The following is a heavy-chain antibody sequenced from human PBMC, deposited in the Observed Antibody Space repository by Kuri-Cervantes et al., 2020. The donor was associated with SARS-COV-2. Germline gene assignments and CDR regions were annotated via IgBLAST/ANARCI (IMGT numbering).Heavy chain of an antibody. Sequence: ASVKVSCKASGYTFTSYGISWVRQAPGQGLEWMEWISAYNGNTNYAQKFQGRVTITRDTSASTAYMELSSLRSEDTAVYYCARVPPINYDSSGYYYEDYFDYWGQGTLVTVSS. CDR3: ARVPPINYDSSGYYYEDYFDY. CDR1: GYTFTSYG. J-gene: IGHJ4*02. D-gene: IGHD3-22*01. CDR2: ISAYNGNT. V-gene: IGHV1-18*04.